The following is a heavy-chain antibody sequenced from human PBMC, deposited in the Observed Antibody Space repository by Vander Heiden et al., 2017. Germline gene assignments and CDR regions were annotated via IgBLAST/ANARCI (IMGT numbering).Heavy chain of an antibody. V-gene: IGHV3-21*01. D-gene: IGHD2-8*01. CDR2: ISGSSANI. Sequence: EVQLVESGGGLVKPGGSLRLSCAASGFPFSIYNMNWVRQAPGKGLEGVSFISGSSANIYYADSVKGRFTISRDNAKNSLYLQMNSLRAGDTAVYYCASNGSRLSYDYHYGLDVWGQGTTVTVSS. J-gene: IGHJ6*02. CDR1: GFPFSIYN. CDR3: ASNGSRLSYDYHYGLDV.